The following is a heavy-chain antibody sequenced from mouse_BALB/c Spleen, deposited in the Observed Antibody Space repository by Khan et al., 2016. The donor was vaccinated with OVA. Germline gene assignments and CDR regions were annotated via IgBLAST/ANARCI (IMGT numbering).Heavy chain of an antibody. CDR2: INPSNGGT. J-gene: IGHJ3*01. V-gene: IGHV1S81*02. Sequence: VQLQESGAELVKPGASVRLSCKASGYTFTNYYLYWVKQRPGHGLAWIGDINPSNGGTNFNEKFKNKVTLTVDKSSSTAYMQLSSLTSEDSAVYYCSRSGYGTFAYWGQGTLVTVSA. CDR1: GYTFTNYY. D-gene: IGHD2-1*01. CDR3: SRSGYGTFAY.